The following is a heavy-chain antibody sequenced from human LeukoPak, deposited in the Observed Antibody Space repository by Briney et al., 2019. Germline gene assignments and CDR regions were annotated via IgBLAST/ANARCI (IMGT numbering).Heavy chain of an antibody. J-gene: IGHJ6*03. Sequence: GGSLRLSCAASGFTFSSYGMSWVRQAPGKGLEWVSAISGSGGSTYYADSVKGRFTISRDNSKNTLYLQMNSLGAEDTAVYYCARSIAARPGYYYYYMDVWGKGTTVTVSS. CDR3: ARSIAARPGYYYYYMDV. CDR2: ISGSGGST. V-gene: IGHV3-23*01. CDR1: GFTFSSYG. D-gene: IGHD6-6*01.